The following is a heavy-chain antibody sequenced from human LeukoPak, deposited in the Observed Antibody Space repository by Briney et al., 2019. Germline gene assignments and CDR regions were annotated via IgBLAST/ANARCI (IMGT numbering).Heavy chain of an antibody. CDR3: ARGGSDYYRFDH. CDR2: IYSGGST. D-gene: IGHD3-10*01. J-gene: IGHJ4*02. V-gene: IGHV3-66*01. Sequence: GGSLRLSCAASGFAVSNDYVSWVRQAPGKGLEWLSVIYSGGSTHYADSVKGRFTISRDNSKNTVFFQLNSLSDDDTAVYYCARGGSDYYRFDHWGQGTLVTVSS. CDR1: GFAVSNDY.